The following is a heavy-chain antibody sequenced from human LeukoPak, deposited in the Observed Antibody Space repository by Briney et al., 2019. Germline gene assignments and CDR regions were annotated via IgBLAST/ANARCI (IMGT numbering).Heavy chain of an antibody. Sequence: GGSLRLSCAASGFTFSSYAMHWVRQAPGKGLEWVAVISYDGSNKYYADSVKGRFTISRDNSKNTLYLQMNSLRAEDTAVYYCARDPVSEALWGKFFDPWGQGTLVTVSS. V-gene: IGHV3-30*04. D-gene: IGHD3-16*01. J-gene: IGHJ5*02. CDR1: GFTFSSYA. CDR3: ARDPVSEALWGKFFDP. CDR2: ISYDGSNK.